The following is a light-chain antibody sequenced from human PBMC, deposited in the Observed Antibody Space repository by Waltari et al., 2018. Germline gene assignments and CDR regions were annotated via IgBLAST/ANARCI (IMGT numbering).Light chain of an antibody. CDR1: RSNIGAGYA. CDR2: GNS. CDR3: QSYDSSLSGGV. V-gene: IGLV1-40*01. J-gene: IGLJ3*02. Sequence: QSVLTQPPSVSGAPGQRVTISCPGSRSNIGAGYAVHWYQQLPGTAPKLLIYGNSNRPSGVPDRFSGSKSGTSASLAITGLQAEDEADYYCQSYDSSLSGGVFGGGTKLTVL.